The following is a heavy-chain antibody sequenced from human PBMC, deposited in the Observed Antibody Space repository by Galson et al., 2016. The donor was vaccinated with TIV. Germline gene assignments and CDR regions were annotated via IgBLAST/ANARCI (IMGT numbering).Heavy chain of an antibody. CDR2: IYWDDDK. V-gene: IGHV2-5*02. Sequence: PALVKPPQTLTLTCSFSGFSLSTSGVSVGWIRQPPGKALECLALIYWDDDKRYSPSLKSRPTITKDTSKNQVVLTLTNMDPVDTATYYCAHRLEFLGFDSWGQGTPVTVSA. CDR1: GFSLSTSGVS. CDR3: AHRLEFLGFDS. J-gene: IGHJ5*01. D-gene: IGHD1-1*01.